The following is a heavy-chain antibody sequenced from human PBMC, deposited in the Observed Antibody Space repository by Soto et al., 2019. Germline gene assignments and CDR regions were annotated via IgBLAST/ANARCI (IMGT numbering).Heavy chain of an antibody. Sequence: SETLSLTCTVSGGSISSYYWSWIRQPPGKGLEWIGNIYYSGSTNCNPSLKSRVTISIDRSKNQFSLKLTSVTAADTAVYYCARSYYYGSATYGGMDVWGQGTTVTVS. D-gene: IGHD3-10*01. CDR1: GGSISSYY. CDR3: ARSYYYGSATYGGMDV. CDR2: IYYSGST. V-gene: IGHV4-59*08. J-gene: IGHJ6*02.